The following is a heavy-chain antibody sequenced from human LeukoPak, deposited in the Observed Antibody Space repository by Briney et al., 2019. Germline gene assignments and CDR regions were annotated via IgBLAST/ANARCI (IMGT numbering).Heavy chain of an antibody. D-gene: IGHD5-18*01. CDR1: GFTFSSYA. V-gene: IGHV3-30*04. CDR3: ARDRAKMSGMQLWLTPLGV. J-gene: IGHJ6*02. Sequence: GGSLRLSCAASGFTFSSYAMHWVRQAPGKGLEWVAVISYDGSNKYYADSVKGRLTISRDNSKNTLYLQMNSLRAEDTAVYYCARDRAKMSGMQLWLTPLGVWGQGTTVTVSS. CDR2: ISYDGSNK.